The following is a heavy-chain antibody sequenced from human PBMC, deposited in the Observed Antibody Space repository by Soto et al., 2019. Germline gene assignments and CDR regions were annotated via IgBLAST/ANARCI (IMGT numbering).Heavy chain of an antibody. V-gene: IGHV3-23*01. CDR3: ARAIGADFFDY. D-gene: IGHD6-25*01. J-gene: IGHJ4*02. Sequence: EVQMLESGGGVVRPGGSLRLSCIASGFTFSNYAMSWVRQAPGKGLEWVSTISDNGANTFIGDSMKDHFDISRDNSKNTVFLHLSTVSAEDTAIYYCARAIGADFFDYWGQGNPVTVSS. CDR2: ISDNGANT. CDR1: GFTFSNYA.